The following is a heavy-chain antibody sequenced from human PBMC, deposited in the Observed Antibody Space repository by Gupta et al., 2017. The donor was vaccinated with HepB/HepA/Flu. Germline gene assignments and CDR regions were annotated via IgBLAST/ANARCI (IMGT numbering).Heavy chain of an antibody. Sequence: QVQLQQWGAGLLKPSETLSLTCAVYGGSFSGYYWSWIRQPPGKGLEWIGEINHSGSTEYNPSLKSRVTISVDTSKNQFSLKLSSVTAADTAVYYCARNYAQVAVAGNTDYWGQGTLVTVSS. J-gene: IGHJ4*02. CDR3: ARNYAQVAVAGNTDY. CDR1: GGSFSGYY. D-gene: IGHD6-19*01. V-gene: IGHV4-34*01. CDR2: INHSGST.